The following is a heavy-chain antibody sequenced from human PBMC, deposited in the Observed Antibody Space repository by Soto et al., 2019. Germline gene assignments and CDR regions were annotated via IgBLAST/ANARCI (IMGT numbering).Heavy chain of an antibody. CDR1: GGTFSSYA. CDR3: ARNDWDFYYGMDV. Sequence: SVKVSCKASGGTFSSYAISWVRQAPGQGLEWMGGIIPIFGTANYAQKFQGRVTITADKSMSTAYMELSSLRSEDTAVYYCARNDWDFYYGMDVWGQGTTVTVSS. CDR2: IIPIFGTA. D-gene: IGHD1-1*01. V-gene: IGHV1-69*06. J-gene: IGHJ6*02.